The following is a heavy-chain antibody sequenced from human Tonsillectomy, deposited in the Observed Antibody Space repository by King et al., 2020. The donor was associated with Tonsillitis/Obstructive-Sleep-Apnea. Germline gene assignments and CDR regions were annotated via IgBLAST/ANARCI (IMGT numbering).Heavy chain of an antibody. J-gene: IGHJ4*02. D-gene: IGHD3-3*01. CDR1: GGSISSYY. V-gene: IGHV4-39*01. CDR3: ARQEGGSWSDYYYYFDK. Sequence: QLQESGPGLLKPSETLSLTCSVSGGSISSYYWGWIRQPPGKGLEWIGSIYYSGTTYYKSSLKTRVTISVDTSKNQFSLKLNSVTAADTAVYYCARQEGGSWSDYYYYFDKWGQGTLVTVSS. CDR2: IYYSGTT.